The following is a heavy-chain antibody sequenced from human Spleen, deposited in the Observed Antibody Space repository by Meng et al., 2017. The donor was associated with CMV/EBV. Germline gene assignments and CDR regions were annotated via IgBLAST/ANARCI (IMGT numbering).Heavy chain of an antibody. CDR2: ISYSGST. Sequence: LTCTVSGGSVSSGIYYWSWIRQPPGKGLEWIGYISYSGSTNYTPSLKSRVTISVDTSKNQFSLKLSSVTAADTAVYYCARGRSWFDPWGQGTLVTVSS. CDR3: ARGRSWFDP. CDR1: GGSVSSGIYY. V-gene: IGHV4-61*01. J-gene: IGHJ5*02.